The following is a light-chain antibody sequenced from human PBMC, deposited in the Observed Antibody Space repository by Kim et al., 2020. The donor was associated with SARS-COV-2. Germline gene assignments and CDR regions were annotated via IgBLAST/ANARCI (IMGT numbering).Light chain of an antibody. J-gene: IGKJ1*01. CDR1: QTINNK. V-gene: IGKV3-15*01. Sequence: PGKKATLPCRASQTINNKLVCYQQKPGQAPRLLIYDSTARATGVPARFIGSVSETDFTLTISSLQSEDFAVYYCQQSNDWPPLTFGQGTKVDIK. CDR2: DST. CDR3: QQSNDWPPLT.